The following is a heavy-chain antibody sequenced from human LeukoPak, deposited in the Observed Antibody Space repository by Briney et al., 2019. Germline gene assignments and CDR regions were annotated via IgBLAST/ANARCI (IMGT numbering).Heavy chain of an antibody. D-gene: IGHD1-20*01. CDR1: GFTFGDYA. CDR2: ISGSGGST. Sequence: GESLKISCTASGFTFGDYAMSWVRQAPGKGLEWVSAISGSGGSTYYADSVKGRFTISRDNSKNTLYLQMNSLRAEDTAVYYCAKDITGTPSSALDIWGQGTMVTVSS. V-gene: IGHV3-23*01. CDR3: AKDITGTPSSALDI. J-gene: IGHJ3*02.